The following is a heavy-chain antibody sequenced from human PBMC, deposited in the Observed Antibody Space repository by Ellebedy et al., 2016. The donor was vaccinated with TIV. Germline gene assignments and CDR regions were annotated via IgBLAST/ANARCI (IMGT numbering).Heavy chain of an antibody. J-gene: IGHJ4*02. V-gene: IGHV4-39*01. D-gene: IGHD5-24*01. Sequence: MPSETLSLTCSVSGGSLSSSSYYWGWIRQPPGKGLEWIGSVYYVGTTFYNPSLQSRVTTSVDTSKNQFSLQLSYVTAADTAVYYCARSLRDGHNDPFDYWGQGTLVTVSS. CDR2: VYYVGTT. CDR1: GGSLSSSSYY. CDR3: ARSLRDGHNDPFDY.